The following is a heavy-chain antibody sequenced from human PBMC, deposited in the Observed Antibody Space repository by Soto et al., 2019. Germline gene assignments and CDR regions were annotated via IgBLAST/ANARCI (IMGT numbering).Heavy chain of an antibody. CDR3: ARDRGDLGGYSGYDYSDRGKSLLDY. V-gene: IGHV1-3*01. CDR2: INAGNGNT. J-gene: IGHJ4*02. D-gene: IGHD5-12*01. CDR1: GYTFTSYA. Sequence: ASVKVSCKASGYTFTSYAMHWVRQAPGQRLEWMGWINAGNGNTNYSQKFQGRVTITRDTSASTAYMELSSLRSEDTAVYYCARDRGDLGGYSGYDYSDRGKSLLDYWGQGTLVTVSS.